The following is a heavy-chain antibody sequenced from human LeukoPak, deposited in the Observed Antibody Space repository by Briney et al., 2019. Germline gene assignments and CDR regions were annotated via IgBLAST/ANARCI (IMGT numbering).Heavy chain of an antibody. V-gene: IGHV3-66*01. CDR1: GFTVSSNY. CDR2: IYSGGST. CDR3: ARDRGIYGSGNDAFDI. Sequence: GGSLRLSCAASGFTVSSNYMSWVRQAPGKGLEWVSVIYSGGSTYYADSVKGRFTISRDNSKNTLYLQMNSLRAEDTAVYCCARDRGIYGSGNDAFDIWGQGTMVTVSS. J-gene: IGHJ3*02. D-gene: IGHD3-10*01.